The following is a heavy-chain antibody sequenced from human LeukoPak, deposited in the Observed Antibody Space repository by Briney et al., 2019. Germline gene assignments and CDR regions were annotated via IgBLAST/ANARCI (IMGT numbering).Heavy chain of an antibody. Sequence: SQTLSLTCTVSGGSISSGGYYWSWIRQHPGKGLEWIGYIYYSGSTYYSPSLKSRVTISVDTSKNQFSLKLSSVTAADTAVYYCARGYSGYDFRFDPWGQGTLVTVSS. CDR3: ARGYSGYDFRFDP. CDR1: GGSISSGGYY. J-gene: IGHJ5*02. V-gene: IGHV4-31*03. CDR2: IYYSGST. D-gene: IGHD5-12*01.